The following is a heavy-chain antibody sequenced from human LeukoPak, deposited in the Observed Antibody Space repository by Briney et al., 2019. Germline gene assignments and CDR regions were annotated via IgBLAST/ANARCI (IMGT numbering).Heavy chain of an antibody. V-gene: IGHV3-30*02. CDR1: GFTFSSYG. Sequence: PGGSLRLSCAASGFTFSSYGMHWVRQAPGKGLEWVAFIRYDGSNKYYADSVKGRFTISRDNSKNTLYLQMNSLRAEDTAVYYCARIHDTLAGWDFDLWGRGTLVTVSS. CDR2: IRYDGSNK. CDR3: ARIHDTLAGWDFDL. D-gene: IGHD3-22*01. J-gene: IGHJ2*01.